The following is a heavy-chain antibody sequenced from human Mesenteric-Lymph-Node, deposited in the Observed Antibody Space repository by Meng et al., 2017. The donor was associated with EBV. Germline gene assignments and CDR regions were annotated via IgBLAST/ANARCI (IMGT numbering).Heavy chain of an antibody. V-gene: IGHV4-59*07. Sequence: QPQKSGPGLVKPSAPLCLTCNGSGGSINSFYWSWIRQPPGKGLEWSGYIYHSGSTNYNPSLKSRVTMSVDMSKNQFSLKLSSVTAADTAVYYCARGEVFDSWGQGTLVTVSS. CDR1: GGSINSFY. CDR2: IYHSGST. CDR3: ARGEVFDS. J-gene: IGHJ4*02.